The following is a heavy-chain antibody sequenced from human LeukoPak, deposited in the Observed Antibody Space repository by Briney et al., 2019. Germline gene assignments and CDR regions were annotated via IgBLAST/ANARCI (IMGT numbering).Heavy chain of an antibody. D-gene: IGHD2-2*01. CDR2: FSAYNGNT. V-gene: IGHV1-18*01. CDR3: ARDLLPYCSSTSCYAFDY. CDR1: GYTFTSYG. Sequence: ASVKVSCKASGYTFTSYGISWVRQAPGQGLEWMGWFSAYNGNTNYAQKLQGRVTMTTDTSTSTAYMELRSLRSDDTAVYYCARDLLPYCSSTSCYAFDYWGQGTLVTVSS. J-gene: IGHJ4*02.